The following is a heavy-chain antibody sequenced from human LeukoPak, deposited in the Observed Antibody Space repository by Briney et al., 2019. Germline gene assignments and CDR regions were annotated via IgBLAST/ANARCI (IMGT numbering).Heavy chain of an antibody. CDR1: GYTFTGYY. J-gene: IGHJ4*02. CDR2: INPNSGGT. D-gene: IGHD3-10*01. Sequence: GASVKVSCKASGYTFTGYYMHWVRQAPGQGLEWMGWINPNSGGTNYAQKFQGRVTMTRDTSISTAYVELSRLRSDDTAVYYCARAGNYYGSGSYNANFDYWGQGTLVTVSS. CDR3: ARAGNYYGSGSYNANFDY. V-gene: IGHV1-2*02.